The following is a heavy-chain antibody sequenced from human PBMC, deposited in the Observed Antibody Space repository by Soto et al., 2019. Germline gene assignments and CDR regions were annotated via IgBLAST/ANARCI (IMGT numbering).Heavy chain of an antibody. J-gene: IGHJ6*02. D-gene: IGHD4-17*01. V-gene: IGHV1-69*13. CDR1: GGTFSSYA. CDR2: IIPIFGTA. Sequence: GASVKVSCKASGGTFSSYAISWVRQAPGQGLEWMGGIIPIFGTANYAQKFQGRVTITADESTSTAYMELSSLRSEDTAVYYCAFYQGSTVTQMDYYYGMDVWGQGTTVTVSS. CDR3: AFYQGSTVTQMDYYYGMDV.